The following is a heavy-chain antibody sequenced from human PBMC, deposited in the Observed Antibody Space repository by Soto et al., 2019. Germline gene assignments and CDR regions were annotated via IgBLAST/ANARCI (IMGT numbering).Heavy chain of an antibody. V-gene: IGHV1-69*12. D-gene: IGHD6-13*01. CDR3: ARAGLGRQLVAWYFDL. Sequence: QVQLVQSGAEVKKPGSSVKVSCKASGGTFSSYAISWVRQAPGQGLEWMGGTIPIFGTANYAQKFQGRVTITADESTSTAYMELSSLRSEDTAVYYCARAGLGRQLVAWYFDLWGRGTLVTVSS. J-gene: IGHJ2*01. CDR2: TIPIFGTA. CDR1: GGTFSSYA.